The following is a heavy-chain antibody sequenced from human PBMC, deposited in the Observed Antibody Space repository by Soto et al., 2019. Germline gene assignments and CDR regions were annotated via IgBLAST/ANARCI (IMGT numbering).Heavy chain of an antibody. D-gene: IGHD3-22*01. CDR3: ARGQNYYDSSVYEYGYYHGMDV. CDR2: IIPIFGTA. CDR1: GGTFSSYA. J-gene: IGHJ6*02. V-gene: IGHV1-69*13. Sequence: SVKVSCKASGGTFSSYAISWVRQAPGQGLEWMGGIIPIFGTANYAQKFQGRVTITADESTSTAYMELSSLRSEDTAVYYCARGQNYYDSSVYEYGYYHGMDVWGQGTTVTVSS.